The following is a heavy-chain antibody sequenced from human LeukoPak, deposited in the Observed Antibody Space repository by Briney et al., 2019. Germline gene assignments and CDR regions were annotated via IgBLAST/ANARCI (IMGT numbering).Heavy chain of an antibody. CDR2: IYYSGST. CDR1: GGSISSGGYY. Sequence: SETLSLTCTVSGGSISSGGYYWSWIRQHPGKGLEWIGYIYYSGSTYYNPSLKSRVTISVDTSKNQFSLKLSSVTAADAAVYYCARALSGWIDYWGQGTLVTVSS. D-gene: IGHD6-19*01. CDR3: ARALSGWIDY. J-gene: IGHJ4*02. V-gene: IGHV4-31*03.